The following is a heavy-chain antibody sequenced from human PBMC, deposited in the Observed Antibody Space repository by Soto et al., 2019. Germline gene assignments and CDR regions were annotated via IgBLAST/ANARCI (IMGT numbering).Heavy chain of an antibody. CDR3: ARVVTRGDDNSRTPYYGMDV. D-gene: IGHD3-9*01. V-gene: IGHV4-59*01. J-gene: IGHJ6*02. CDR2: IYYSGST. CDR1: GGSINNYY. Sequence: QVQLQESGPGLVKPSETLSLTCTVSGGSINNYYWCWIRQPPGKGLEWIGYIYYSGSTNYNSSLKSRVTTSVDPTKNQFSMKLSSVTAADTAVYYCARVVTRGDDNSRTPYYGMDVWGQGTTVTVS.